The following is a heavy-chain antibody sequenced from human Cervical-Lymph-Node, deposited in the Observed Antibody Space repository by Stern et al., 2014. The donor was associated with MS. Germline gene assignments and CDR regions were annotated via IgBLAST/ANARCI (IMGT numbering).Heavy chain of an antibody. V-gene: IGHV1-58*01. CDR1: GFTFTSSA. D-gene: IGHD3-16*01. CDR3: AADRGSGTLDY. Sequence: LVQSGPEVKKPGTSVKVSCKASGFTFTSSAVKWVGQARGQRPEWIGWIVVGSGNTNYAQKFQERVTITRDMSTSTAYMELSSLRSEDTAVYYCAADRGSGTLDYWGQGTLVTVSS. J-gene: IGHJ4*02. CDR2: IVVGSGNT.